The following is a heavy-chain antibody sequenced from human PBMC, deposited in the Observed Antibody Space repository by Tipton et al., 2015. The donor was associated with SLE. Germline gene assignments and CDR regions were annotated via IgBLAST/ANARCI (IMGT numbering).Heavy chain of an antibody. Sequence: SLRLSCVASGFSFIDYGISWVRQSPAKGLEWVAAVSASGDSRYYADSVKGRFTISRDNSKNTLYLQMSSLRAEDTAVYYCAKDRYCSGGTCFASYFDHWGQGNLVTVSS. J-gene: IGHJ4*02. V-gene: IGHV3-23*01. D-gene: IGHD2-15*01. CDR2: VSASGDSR. CDR1: GFSFIDYG. CDR3: AKDRYCSGGTCFASYFDH.